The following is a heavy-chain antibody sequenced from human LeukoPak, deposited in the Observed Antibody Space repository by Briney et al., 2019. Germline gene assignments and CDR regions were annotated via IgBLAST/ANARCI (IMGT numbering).Heavy chain of an antibody. CDR3: ARGKPLSLRSSHVVTPYYFDY. CDR1: GGSFSGYY. CDR2: INHSGST. Sequence: SETLSLTCAVYGGSFSGYYWSWIRQPPGKGLEWIGEINHSGSTNYNPSLKSRVTISVDTSKNQFSLKLSSVTAADTAVYYCARGKPLSLRSSHVVTPYYFDYWGQGTLVTVSS. V-gene: IGHV4-34*01. J-gene: IGHJ4*02. D-gene: IGHD2/OR15-2a*01.